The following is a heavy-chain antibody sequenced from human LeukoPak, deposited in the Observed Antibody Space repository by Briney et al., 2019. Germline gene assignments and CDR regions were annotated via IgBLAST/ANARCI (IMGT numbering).Heavy chain of an antibody. CDR1: GFTFSSYA. CDR3: AKYRITMIVVVKEAFDY. CDR2: ISGSGGST. Sequence: GGSLRLSCAASGFTFSSYAMSWVRQAPGKGLEWASAISGSGGSTYYADSVKGRFTISRDNSKNTLYLQMNSLRAEDTAVYYCAKYRITMIVVVKEAFDYWGQGTLVTVSS. J-gene: IGHJ4*02. V-gene: IGHV3-23*01. D-gene: IGHD3-22*01.